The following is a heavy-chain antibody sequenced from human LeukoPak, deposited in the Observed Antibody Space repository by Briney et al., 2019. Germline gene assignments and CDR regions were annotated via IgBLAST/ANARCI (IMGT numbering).Heavy chain of an antibody. Sequence: PSETLSLTCTLSGGSIGSTSHHWGWIRQPPGKGLEWIGSIYYTGTTYYNPSLRSRVTISVDTSKNQYPLNLSPVTATDTAMYYCARESSSSPEYWGQGTLVTVSS. CDR1: GGSIGSTSHH. CDR3: ARESSSSPEY. D-gene: IGHD6-6*01. J-gene: IGHJ4*02. V-gene: IGHV4-39*01. CDR2: IYYTGTT.